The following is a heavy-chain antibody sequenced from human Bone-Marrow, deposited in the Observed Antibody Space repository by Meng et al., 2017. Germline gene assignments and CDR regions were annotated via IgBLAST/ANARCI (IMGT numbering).Heavy chain of an antibody. CDR3: ARDLGIYVPAGMDV. D-gene: IGHD3-16*01. CDR2: MFPSGST. V-gene: IGHV4-4*07. J-gene: IGHJ6*02. Sequence: SDTLSPTCSVSGASISDYYWTWFRQPAGKGLEWIGRMFPSGSTNHNPSHKSRVTMSVDMSKSQISLKLSSVAAADTAVYYCARDLGIYVPAGMDVWGQGTTVTVSS. CDR1: GASISDYY.